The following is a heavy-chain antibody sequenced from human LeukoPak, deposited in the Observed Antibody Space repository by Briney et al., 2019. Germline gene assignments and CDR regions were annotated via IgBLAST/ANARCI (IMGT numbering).Heavy chain of an antibody. Sequence: GASVKVSCKASGYTFTGYDINWVRQATGQGLEWMGWMNPNSGNTGYAQKFQGRVTMTRNTSISTAYMELSSLGSEDTAVYFCARGLFPPYYDRSELTDYWGQGTLVTVSS. CDR3: ARGLFPPYYDRSELTDY. D-gene: IGHD3-22*01. CDR2: MNPNSGNT. J-gene: IGHJ4*02. V-gene: IGHV1-8*01. CDR1: GYTFTGYD.